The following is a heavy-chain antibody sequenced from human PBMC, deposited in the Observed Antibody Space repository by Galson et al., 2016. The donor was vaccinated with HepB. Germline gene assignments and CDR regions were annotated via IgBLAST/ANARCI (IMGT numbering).Heavy chain of an antibody. V-gene: IGHV3-21*06. D-gene: IGHD3-10*01. CDR1: GFNFSTFT. Sequence: LRLYCAASGFNFSTFTVNWVRQVPGQGLEWVSSISSSSLYIYYADSLRGRFTVSRDNSKNSLFLQMNSLGAEDTAIYYCARWSRGTGSSLDFWGQGTLVTVSS. CDR2: ISSSSLYI. CDR3: ARWSRGTGSSLDF. J-gene: IGHJ4*02.